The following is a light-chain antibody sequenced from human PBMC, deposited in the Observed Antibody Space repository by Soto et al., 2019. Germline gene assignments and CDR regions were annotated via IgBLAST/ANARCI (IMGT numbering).Light chain of an antibody. CDR3: QQYGSSSRT. CDR2: GAS. V-gene: IGKV3-20*01. Sequence: SVLTQSPGNLSWTPGYISTLSCRASQRVSSHYLASDQQTPGQAPRLLIYGASSRATSIPDRFSGSGSRTDFTLTISILEPEDFAVYYCQQYGSSSRTFGQGTKVDIK. CDR1: QRVSSHY. J-gene: IGKJ1*01.